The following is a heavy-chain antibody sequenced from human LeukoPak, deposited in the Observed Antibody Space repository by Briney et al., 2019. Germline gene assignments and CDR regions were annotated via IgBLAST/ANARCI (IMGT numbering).Heavy chain of an antibody. Sequence: ASVKVSCKASGGTFSSYAISWVRQAPGQGLEWMGGIIPIFGTANYAQKFQGRVTITADESTSTAYMELSSLRSEDTAVYYCARADHYYDSSGYLSYWGQGTLVTVSS. V-gene: IGHV1-69*13. J-gene: IGHJ4*02. CDR3: ARADHYYDSSGYLSY. D-gene: IGHD3-22*01. CDR2: IIPIFGTA. CDR1: GGTFSSYA.